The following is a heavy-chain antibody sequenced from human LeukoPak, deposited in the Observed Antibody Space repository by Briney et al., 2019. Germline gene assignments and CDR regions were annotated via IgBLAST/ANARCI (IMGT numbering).Heavy chain of an antibody. D-gene: IGHD3-16*01. CDR1: GFTFSGHW. J-gene: IGHJ4*02. CDR2: IKSDGSEK. V-gene: IGHV3-7*04. CDR3: ARISRYGLDY. Sequence: PGGSLRLSCAASGFTFSGHWMSWVRQAPGKGLEWVANIKSDGSEKYYVDSVKGRFTTSRDNAKNSLYLQMNSLRPEDTAVYYCARISRYGLDYWGQGTLVTVSS.